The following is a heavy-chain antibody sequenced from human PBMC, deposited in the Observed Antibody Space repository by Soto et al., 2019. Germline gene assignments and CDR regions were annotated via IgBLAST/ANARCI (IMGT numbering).Heavy chain of an antibody. CDR1: GGTFSSYA. V-gene: IGHV1-69*13. CDR2: IIPIFGTA. J-gene: IGHJ6*02. Sequence: GASVKVSCKASGGTFSSYAISWVRQAPGQGLEWMGGIIPIFGTANYAQKFQGRVTITADESTSTAYMELSSLRSEDTAVYYCARGSASDSSGYYYEDYYYYGMDVWGQGTTVTAP. D-gene: IGHD3-22*01. CDR3: ARGSASDSSGYYYEDYYYYGMDV.